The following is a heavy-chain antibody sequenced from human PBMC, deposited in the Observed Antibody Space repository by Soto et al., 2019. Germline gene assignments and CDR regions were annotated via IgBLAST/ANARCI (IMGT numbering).Heavy chain of an antibody. J-gene: IGHJ6*03. V-gene: IGHV3-15*01. Sequence: GGSLRLSCAASGFTFSNAWMSWVRQAPGKGLEWVGRIKTKTEGGTTDFAAPVKGRFTISRDDSRNTMYLQMNSLKSEDTAIYFCATDEGFGMVSYYYYMDVWGKGTTVTVSS. CDR3: ATDEGFGMVSYYYYMDV. D-gene: IGHD3-10*01. CDR1: GFTFSNAW. CDR2: IKTKTEGGTT.